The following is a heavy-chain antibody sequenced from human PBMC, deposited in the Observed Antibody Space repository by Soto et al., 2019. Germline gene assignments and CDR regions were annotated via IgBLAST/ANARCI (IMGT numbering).Heavy chain of an antibody. CDR1: GYTFTSYG. CDR2: IIPIFGTA. CDR3: ARGLAVTKRGSYFDY. Sequence: GASVKVSCKASGYTFTSYGISWVRQAPGQGLEWMGGIIPIFGTANYAQKFQGRVTITADESTSTAYTELSSLRSEDTAVYYCARGLAVTKRGSYFDYWGQGTLVTVSS. D-gene: IGHD4-17*01. V-gene: IGHV1-69*13. J-gene: IGHJ4*02.